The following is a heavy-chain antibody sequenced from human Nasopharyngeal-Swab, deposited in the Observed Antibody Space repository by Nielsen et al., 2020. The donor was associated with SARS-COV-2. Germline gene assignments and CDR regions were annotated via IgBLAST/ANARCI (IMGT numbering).Heavy chain of an antibody. V-gene: IGHV3-23*01. CDR3: AKRPTGSTFGD. CDR2: ISGSGGST. Sequence: GGSLRLSCAASGFTFSSYAMSWVRQAPGKGLERASAISGSGGSTYYADSVKGRFTISRDNSKNTLYLQMNSLRAEDTAVYYCAKRPTGSTFGDWGQGTLVTVSS. J-gene: IGHJ4*02. D-gene: IGHD3-16*01. CDR1: GFTFSSYA.